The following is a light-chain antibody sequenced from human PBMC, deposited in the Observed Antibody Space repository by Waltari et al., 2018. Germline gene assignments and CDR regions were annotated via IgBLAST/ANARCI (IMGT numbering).Light chain of an antibody. V-gene: IGKV3-20*01. Sequence: EIVLTQSPGTLPLSPGERATLSCRASQSVGGSYIAWYQQKPGQAPRLLLYGASSRPTDIPDRFSGSESGTDFTLTISRLEPEDFAVYYCQQYGSSLWTFGQGTKVEIK. CDR3: QQYGSSLWT. J-gene: IGKJ1*01. CDR1: QSVGGSY. CDR2: GAS.